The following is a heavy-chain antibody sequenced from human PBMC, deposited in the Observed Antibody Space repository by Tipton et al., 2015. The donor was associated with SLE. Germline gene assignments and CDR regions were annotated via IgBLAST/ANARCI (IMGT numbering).Heavy chain of an antibody. CDR3: AREGGSYSGTDY. J-gene: IGHJ4*02. CDR1: GFTFSSYE. Sequence: SLRLSCAASGFTFSSYEMNWVRQAPGKGLEWVSYISSSGSTIYYADSVEGRFTISRDNAKNSLYLQMNSLRAEDTAVYYCAREGGSYSGTDYWGQGTLVTVSS. CDR2: ISSSGSTI. D-gene: IGHD2-15*01. V-gene: IGHV3-48*03.